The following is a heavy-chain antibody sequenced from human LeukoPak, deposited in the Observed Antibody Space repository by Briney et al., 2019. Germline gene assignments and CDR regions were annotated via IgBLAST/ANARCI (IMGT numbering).Heavy chain of an antibody. CDR1: GYRFTSYW. J-gene: IGHJ1*01. CDR2: IYPGDSNT. Sequence: GESLKISCKGSGYRFTSYWIGWVRQMPGKGLEWMGIIYPGDSNTRYSPSLQGQVTISADKSLSTAYLQWSSLNASDTAMYYCARGYCSGGSCYSSAEYFQHWGQGTLVTVSS. V-gene: IGHV5-51*01. D-gene: IGHD2-15*01. CDR3: ARGYCSGGSCYSSAEYFQH.